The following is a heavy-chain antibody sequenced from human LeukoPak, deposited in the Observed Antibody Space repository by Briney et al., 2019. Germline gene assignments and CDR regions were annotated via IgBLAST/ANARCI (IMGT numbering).Heavy chain of an antibody. V-gene: IGHV3-7*03. CDR1: GFTVSSKY. J-gene: IGHJ2*01. D-gene: IGHD1-7*01. CDR3: ARDAGRTLDL. CDR2: IKQDGSAK. Sequence: GGSLRLSCAASGFTVSSKYMSWVRQAPGKGLEWVANIKQDGSAKYCVDSVKGRFTISRDNTKNSLYLQMNSLRAEDTALYYCARDAGRTLDLWGRGTLVTVSS.